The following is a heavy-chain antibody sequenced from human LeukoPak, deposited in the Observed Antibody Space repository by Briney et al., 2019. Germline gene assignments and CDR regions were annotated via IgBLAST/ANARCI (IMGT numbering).Heavy chain of an antibody. Sequence: PGGSLRLSCAASGFTFSSYGMHWVRQAPGKGLEWVAVISYDGSNKYYAASVKGRFTISRDNSKNTLYLQMNSLRAEDTCVYYCAKGSDYPDNWGQGTLVTVSS. CDR2: ISYDGSNK. J-gene: IGHJ4*02. CDR3: AKGSDYPDN. V-gene: IGHV3-30*18. CDR1: GFTFSSYG.